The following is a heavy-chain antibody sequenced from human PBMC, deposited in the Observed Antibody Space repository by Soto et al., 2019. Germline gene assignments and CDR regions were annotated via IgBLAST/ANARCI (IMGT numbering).Heavy chain of an antibody. Sequence: GTLRLSGAAAGFDVEDYAMHWVRQVPGKGLEWVSLTNSDGTDSYYVDSVKGRFTISRDNAKRTLYLQMDRLRPEDTALYFCAKSLYYYDSSPLDHWGQGTLVTVSS. J-gene: IGHJ4*02. V-gene: IGHV3-43D*04. CDR3: AKSLYYYDSSPLDH. CDR1: GFDVEDYA. CDR2: TNSDGTDS. D-gene: IGHD3-22*01.